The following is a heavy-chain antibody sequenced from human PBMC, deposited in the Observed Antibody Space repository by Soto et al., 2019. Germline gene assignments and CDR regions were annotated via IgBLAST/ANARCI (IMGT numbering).Heavy chain of an antibody. J-gene: IGHJ5*02. CDR1: GGNFSNYG. Sequence: QVQLAQSGAEVKKPGSSVTVSCKASGGNFSNYGISWVRQAPGQGLEYMGGIVPLFGTTNYAHKFRGRVTITADESTSTVYMEVSSLKSEDTAVYFCARASGRSWYNWFDPWGQGTLVTVST. CDR2: IVPLFGTT. D-gene: IGHD6-13*01. CDR3: ARASGRSWYNWFDP. V-gene: IGHV1-69*01.